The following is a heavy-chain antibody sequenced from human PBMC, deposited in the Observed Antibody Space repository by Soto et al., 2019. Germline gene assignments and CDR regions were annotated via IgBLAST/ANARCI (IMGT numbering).Heavy chain of an antibody. Sequence: QVQLVQSGAEVKKPESSVKVSCKAPGGTFSTYAISWVRQAPGQGLEWMGGIIPMFGTANYAQRFQDRVTITADESTNTVYMEVGSLRSEDTAVYFCASGIQLWLRRINNGYSGWGQGTLVTVSS. CDR3: ASGIQLWLRRINNGYSG. CDR1: GGTFSTYA. V-gene: IGHV1-69*12. CDR2: IIPMFGTA. J-gene: IGHJ4*02. D-gene: IGHD5-18*01.